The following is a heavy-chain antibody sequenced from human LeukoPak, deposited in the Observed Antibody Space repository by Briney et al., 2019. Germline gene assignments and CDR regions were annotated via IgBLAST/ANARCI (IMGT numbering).Heavy chain of an antibody. D-gene: IGHD6-25*01. CDR3: NTGTAAADY. V-gene: IGHV3-15*01. CDR2: IKRKADGGTT. CDR1: GFTFSNAW. J-gene: IGHJ4*02. Sequence: PGGSLRLSCAASGFTFSNAWMSWVRQAPGKGLEWVGRIKRKADGGTTDYAAPVKDRFTISRDDPKTTLYLQMNSLKPDDTAVYFCNTGTAAADYWGQGTQVTVSS.